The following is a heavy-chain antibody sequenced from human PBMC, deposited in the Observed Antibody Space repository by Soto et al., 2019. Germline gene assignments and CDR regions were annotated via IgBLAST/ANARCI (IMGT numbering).Heavy chain of an antibody. J-gene: IGHJ4*02. D-gene: IGHD6-13*01. CDR2: ISPSAGST. Sequence: GGSLRLSCAASGFTFSSYAMTWVRQAPGKGLEWVSSISPSAGSTYYADSVKGRFTISRDSSTNTLYLQMNSLRADDTAIYYCAKGDTTTWYSLDYWGQGTLLTVSS. CDR3: AKGDTTTWYSLDY. CDR1: GFTFSSYA. V-gene: IGHV3-23*01.